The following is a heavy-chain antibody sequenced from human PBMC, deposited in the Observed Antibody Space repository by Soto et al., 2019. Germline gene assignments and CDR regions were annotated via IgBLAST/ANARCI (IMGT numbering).Heavy chain of an antibody. J-gene: IGHJ4*02. CDR1: GYTFTSYG. CDR2: ISAYNGNT. V-gene: IGHV1-18*01. Sequence: ASVKVSCKASGYTFTSYGISWVRQAPGQGLEWMGWISAYNGNTNYAQKLQGRVTMTTDTSTSTAYMELRSLRSDDTAVYYCARDRAPKYYDILTGYPYYFDYWGQGTLVTVSS. D-gene: IGHD3-9*01. CDR3: ARDRAPKYYDILTGYPYYFDY.